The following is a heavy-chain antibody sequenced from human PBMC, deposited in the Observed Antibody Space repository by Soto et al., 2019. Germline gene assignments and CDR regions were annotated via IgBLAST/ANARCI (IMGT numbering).Heavy chain of an antibody. CDR2: IYDSGST. J-gene: IGHJ3*02. D-gene: IGHD3-22*01. CDR1: GDSIRSYY. Sequence: PSETLSLTCTVSGDSIRSYYWSWIRQPPGKGLEWIGYIYDSGSTNYNPSLKSRVTISVDTSKSQFSLKLSSVTAADTAVYYCARDRAYYDSSVYAFDIWGQGTMVTVSS. V-gene: IGHV4-59*01. CDR3: ARDRAYYDSSVYAFDI.